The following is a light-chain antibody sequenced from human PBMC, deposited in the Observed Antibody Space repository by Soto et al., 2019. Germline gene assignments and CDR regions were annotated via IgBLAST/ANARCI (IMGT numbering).Light chain of an antibody. CDR3: SSYTSSSTVI. CDR1: SSDVGGYNY. Sequence: QSALTQPASVSGSPGQSNAISCTGSSSDVGGYNYVSWYQQHSGKAPKLMIYDVSSRPSGVSDRFSGSKSGNTASLTISGLQAEDEAEYYCSSYTSSSTVIFGGGTKLTVL. J-gene: IGLJ2*01. V-gene: IGLV2-14*03. CDR2: DVS.